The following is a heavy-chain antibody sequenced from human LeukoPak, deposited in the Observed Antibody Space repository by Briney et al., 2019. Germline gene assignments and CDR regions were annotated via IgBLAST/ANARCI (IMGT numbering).Heavy chain of an antibody. CDR1: GGTFSSYA. V-gene: IGHV1-69*04. Sequence: ASVKVSCKASGGTFSSYAISWVRQAPGQGLEWMGRIIPILGIANYAQKFQGRVTITADKSTSTAYMELSSLRSEDTAVYYCASVKGYCSGGSCSAFGMDVWGQGTTATVSS. CDR3: ASVKGYCSGGSCSAFGMDV. D-gene: IGHD2-15*01. CDR2: IIPILGIA. J-gene: IGHJ6*02.